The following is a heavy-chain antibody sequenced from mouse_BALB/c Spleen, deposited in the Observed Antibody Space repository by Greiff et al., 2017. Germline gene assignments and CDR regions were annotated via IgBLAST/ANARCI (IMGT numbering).Heavy chain of an antibody. CDR2: ISSGGST. Sequence: EVKLVESGGGLVKPGGSLKLSCAASGFTFSSYAMSWVRQTPEKRLEWVASISSGGSTYYPDSVKGRFTISRDNARNILYLQMSSLRSEATAMYYWARGRGIYYDYDECAYWGQGTVVTVSA. CDR3: ARGRGIYYDYDECAY. CDR1: GFTFSSYA. J-gene: IGHJ3*01. D-gene: IGHD2-4*01. V-gene: IGHV5-6-5*01.